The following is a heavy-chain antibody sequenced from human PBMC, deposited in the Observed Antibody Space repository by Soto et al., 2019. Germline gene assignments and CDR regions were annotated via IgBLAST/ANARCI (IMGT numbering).Heavy chain of an antibody. CDR1: GYSISSGYY. CDR2: IYHSGST. CDR3: ARADRKLRFLEWLFPTPFDY. Sequence: PSETLSLTCAVSGYSISSGYYWGWLRQPPGKGLEWIGSIYHSGSTYYNPSLKSRVAISVDTSKNQFSLKLSSVTAADTDVYYCARADRKLRFLEWLFPTPFDYWGQGTLVTVSS. V-gene: IGHV4-38-2*01. J-gene: IGHJ4*02. D-gene: IGHD3-3*01.